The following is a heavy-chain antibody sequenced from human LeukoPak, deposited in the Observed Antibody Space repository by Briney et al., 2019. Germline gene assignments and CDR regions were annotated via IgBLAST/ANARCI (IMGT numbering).Heavy chain of an antibody. CDR3: ARGGLHPARR. J-gene: IGHJ4*02. D-gene: IGHD4-11*01. CDR1: GGSFSGYY. V-gene: IGHV4-34*01. CDR2: INHSGST. Sequence: SETLSLTCAVYGGSFSGYYWSWIRQPPGKGLEWIGEINHSGSTNYNPSLKSRVTISVDTSKNQFSLKLSSVTAADTAVYYCARGGLHPARRWGQGTLVTASS.